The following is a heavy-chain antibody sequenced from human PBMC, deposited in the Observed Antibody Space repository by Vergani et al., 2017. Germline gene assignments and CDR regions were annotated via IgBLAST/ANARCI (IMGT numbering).Heavy chain of an antibody. V-gene: IGHV3-30-3*01. Sequence: QVQLVESGGGVVQPGTSLRLSCVVSGFALHRHAMYWVRQAPGKGLEWVVGLSFDGTNEYYPDLVKGRFTISRDIAKNTLYLQVRSLRLEDTGVYHCVRDRGLCAGGRCYTEAWDYWGQGTPVTVSS. J-gene: IGHJ4*02. CDR2: LSFDGTNE. CDR3: VRDRGLCAGGRCYTEAWDY. D-gene: IGHD2-2*02. CDR1: GFALHRHA.